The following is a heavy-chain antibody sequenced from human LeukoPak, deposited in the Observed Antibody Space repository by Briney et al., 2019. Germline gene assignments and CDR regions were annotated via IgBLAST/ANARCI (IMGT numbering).Heavy chain of an antibody. CDR1: GFTFSSYS. V-gene: IGHV3-21*01. J-gene: IGHJ4*02. D-gene: IGHD3-10*01. CDR3: ARDYYGSGSYYLLYYFDY. CDR2: ISSSSSYI. Sequence: GGSLRLSCAASGFTFSSYSMNWVRQAPGKGLEWVSSISSSSSYIYYADSVKGRFTISRDNAKNSLYLQMNSLRAKDTAVYYCARDYYGSGSYYLLYYFDYWGQGTLVTVSS.